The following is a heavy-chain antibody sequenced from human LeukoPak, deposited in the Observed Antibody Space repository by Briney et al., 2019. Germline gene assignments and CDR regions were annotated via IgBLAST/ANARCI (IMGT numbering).Heavy chain of an antibody. CDR2: TNAGNGNT. Sequence: GASVKVSCKASGYTFTSYAMHWVRQAPGQRLEWMGWTNAGNGNTKYSQKFQGRVTITRDTSASTAYMELSSLRSEDTAVYYCARDRDSSGYSPRNWGQGTLVTVSS. V-gene: IGHV1-3*01. D-gene: IGHD3-22*01. J-gene: IGHJ4*02. CDR1: GYTFTSYA. CDR3: ARDRDSSGYSPRN.